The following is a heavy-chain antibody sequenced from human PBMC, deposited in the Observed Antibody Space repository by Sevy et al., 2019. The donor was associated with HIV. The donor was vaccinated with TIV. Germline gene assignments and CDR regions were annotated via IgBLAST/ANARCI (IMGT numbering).Heavy chain of an antibody. CDR1: GYTFTGYY. J-gene: IGHJ6*02. D-gene: IGHD2-2*01. CDR3: AIIGYCSSTSCSPYYYYGMDV. CDR2: INPNSGGT. V-gene: IGHV1-2*02. Sequence: ASVKVSCKASGYTFTGYYMHWVRQAPGQGLEWMGWINPNSGGTNYAQKFQGRFTMTRDTSISTAYMELSRLRSDDTAVYYCAIIGYCSSTSCSPYYYYGMDVWGQGTTVTVSS.